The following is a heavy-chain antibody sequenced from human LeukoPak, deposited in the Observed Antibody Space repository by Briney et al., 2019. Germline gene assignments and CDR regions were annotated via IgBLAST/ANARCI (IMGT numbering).Heavy chain of an antibody. V-gene: IGHV1-69*04. CDR3: AGESRPNYYDSSGYRFDY. CDR2: IIPIFGIA. D-gene: IGHD3-22*01. J-gene: IGHJ4*02. Sequence: SVKVSCKASGGTFSSYAISWVRQAPGQGLEWMGRIIPIFGIANYAQKFQGRVTITADKSTSTAYMGLSSLRSEDTAVYYCAGESRPNYYDSSGYRFDYWGQGTLVTVSS. CDR1: GGTFSSYA.